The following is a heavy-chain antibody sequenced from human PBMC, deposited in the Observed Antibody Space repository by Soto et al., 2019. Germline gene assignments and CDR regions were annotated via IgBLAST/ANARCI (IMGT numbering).Heavy chain of an antibody. Sequence: QVQLQQWGAGLLKPSETLSLTCAVYGGSFSGYYWSWIRQPPGKGLEWIGEINHSGSTNYNPSLKRRATISVDTSKTQSSLKLSSVTAADTAVYYCARGEVVPAAPYYYYGMDVWGQGTTVTVSS. CDR1: GGSFSGYY. CDR2: INHSGST. CDR3: ARGEVVPAAPYYYYGMDV. J-gene: IGHJ6*02. V-gene: IGHV4-34*01. D-gene: IGHD2-2*01.